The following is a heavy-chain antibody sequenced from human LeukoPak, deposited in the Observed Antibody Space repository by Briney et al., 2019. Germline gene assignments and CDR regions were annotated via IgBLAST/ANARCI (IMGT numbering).Heavy chain of an antibody. CDR1: GGSFSGYY. CDR2: INHSGST. V-gene: IGHV4-34*01. J-gene: IGHJ4*02. CDR3: ARLVYYDILTGFGSDFDY. D-gene: IGHD3-9*01. Sequence: SETLSLTCAVYGGSFSGYYWSWIRQPPGKGLEWIGEINHSGSTNYNPSLKSRVTISVDTSKNQFSLKLSSVTAADTAVYYCARLVYYDILTGFGSDFDYWGQGTLVTVSS.